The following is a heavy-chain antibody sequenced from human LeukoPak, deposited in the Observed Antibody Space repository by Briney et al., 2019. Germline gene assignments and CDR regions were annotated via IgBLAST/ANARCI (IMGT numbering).Heavy chain of an antibody. CDR3: ARDPGYFDYNWFDP. CDR2: IYYSGST. D-gene: IGHD3-9*01. V-gene: IGHV4-39*07. Sequence: SETLSLTCTVSGGSISSSSYYWGWIRQPPGKGLEWIGSIYYSGSTYYNPSLKSRVTISVDTSKNQFSLKLSSVTAADTAVYYCARDPGYFDYNWFDPWGQGTLVTVSS. J-gene: IGHJ5*02. CDR1: GGSISSSSYY.